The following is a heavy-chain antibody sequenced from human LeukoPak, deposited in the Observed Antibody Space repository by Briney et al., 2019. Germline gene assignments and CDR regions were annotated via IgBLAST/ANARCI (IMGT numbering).Heavy chain of an antibody. D-gene: IGHD3-10*01. CDR1: GFTFSIYG. CDR2: IWSDGSKK. Sequence: PGGSLRLSCAASGFTFSIYGMHWVRQAPGKGLEWVAGIWSDGSKKYYADSVKGRFTISRDNARNSVSLQMNSLRAEDTAVYYCARQVSGYGSGSFYFDYWGQGMLVTVSS. J-gene: IGHJ4*02. V-gene: IGHV3-33*03. CDR3: ARQVSGYGSGSFYFDY.